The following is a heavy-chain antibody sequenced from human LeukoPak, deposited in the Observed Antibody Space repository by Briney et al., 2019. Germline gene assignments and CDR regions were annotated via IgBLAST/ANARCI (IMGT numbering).Heavy chain of an antibody. Sequence: GESLKISCKGSGYSFTNYWIGWVRQMPGKGLEWMGIIYPGDSDTRYSPPFQGQVTISADKSISTAYLQWSSLRASDTAMYYCAKYSGYAPGTFDIWGQGTMVTVSS. J-gene: IGHJ3*02. CDR2: IYPGDSDT. CDR1: GYSFTNYW. CDR3: AKYSGYAPGTFDI. V-gene: IGHV5-51*01. D-gene: IGHD5-12*01.